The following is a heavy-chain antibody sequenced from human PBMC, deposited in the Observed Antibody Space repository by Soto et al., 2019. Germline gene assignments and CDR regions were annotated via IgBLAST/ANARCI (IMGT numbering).Heavy chain of an antibody. D-gene: IGHD3-10*01. V-gene: IGHV5-10-1*01. Sequence: GEYLKISCKCSGYSFTSYWISWLRQMPGKGLERLGRIDPIDSYTNYSPSSQGHVTISADKSISTAYLQWSSLKASDTAMYYCARHENVLLLTRIEYYYYGMDVWGQGTTVTVSS. CDR3: ARHENVLLLTRIEYYYYGMDV. CDR2: IDPIDSYT. J-gene: IGHJ6*02. CDR1: GYSFTSYW.